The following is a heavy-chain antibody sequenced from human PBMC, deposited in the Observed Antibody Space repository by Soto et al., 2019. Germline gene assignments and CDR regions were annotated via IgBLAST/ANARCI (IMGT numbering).Heavy chain of an antibody. CDR1: EFTFSTHA. CDR2: ISGSGGST. J-gene: IGHJ4*02. Sequence: PGGSLRLSCAASEFTFSTHAMTWVRQAPGKGLEWVSSISGSGGSTYYADSVKGRFTISRDNSKNTLYLQMNSLRAEDAAVYSCAKAGDCVSTSCYFPFDYWGQGTLVTVSS. V-gene: IGHV3-23*01. D-gene: IGHD2-2*01. CDR3: AKAGDCVSTSCYFPFDY.